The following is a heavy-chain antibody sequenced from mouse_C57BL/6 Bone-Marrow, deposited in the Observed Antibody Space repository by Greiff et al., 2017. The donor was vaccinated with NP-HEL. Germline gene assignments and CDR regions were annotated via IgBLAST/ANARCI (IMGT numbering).Heavy chain of an antibody. Sequence: EVQVVESGPGLAKPSQTLSLTCSVTGYSITSDYWNWIRKFPGNKLEYIGYIRYSGSTYYNPSLKCRISITRDTSKNQYYLQLNSVTTEDTATYYCARYGTTVNWYFDVWGTGTTVTVSS. CDR2: IRYSGST. V-gene: IGHV3-8*01. D-gene: IGHD1-1*01. CDR3: ARYGTTVNWYFDV. CDR1: GYSITSDY. J-gene: IGHJ1*03.